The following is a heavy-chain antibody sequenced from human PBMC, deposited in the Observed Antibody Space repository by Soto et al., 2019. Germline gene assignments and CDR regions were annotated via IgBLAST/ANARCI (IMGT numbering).Heavy chain of an antibody. CDR2: ISSSSSTI. Sequence: EVQLVESGGGLVQPGGSLRLSCAASGFTFSSGSMNLVRQAPGKGLEWVSYISSSSSTIYYADSVKGRFTISRDNAKNSLYLQMHSLRDGDTAVYYCARVKVVTATDFWGQGTLVTVSS. CDR3: ARVKVVTATDF. J-gene: IGHJ4*02. CDR1: GFTFSSGS. V-gene: IGHV3-48*02. D-gene: IGHD2-21*02.